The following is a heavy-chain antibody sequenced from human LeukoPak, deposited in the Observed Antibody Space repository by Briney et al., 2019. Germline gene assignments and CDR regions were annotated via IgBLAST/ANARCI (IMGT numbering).Heavy chain of an antibody. CDR2: ISGSGGDT. CDR3: AKVRFASSGYYYTYYYYGMDV. V-gene: IGHV3-23*01. Sequence: PGGSLRLSCAASGFTFSSFAMIWVRQAPGKGLEGVSGISGSGGDTYYADSVKGRFTVSRDNSTRTLYLQMTSLRAEDTAVYFCAKVRFASSGYYYTYYYYGMDVWGQGTTVTVSS. CDR1: GFTFSSFA. D-gene: IGHD3-22*01. J-gene: IGHJ6*02.